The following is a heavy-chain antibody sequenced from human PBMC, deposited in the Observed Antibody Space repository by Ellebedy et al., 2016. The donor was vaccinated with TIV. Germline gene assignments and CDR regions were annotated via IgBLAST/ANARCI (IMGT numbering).Heavy chain of an antibody. CDR1: GFTFSSYA. CDR2: ISGSGGST. D-gene: IGHD3-10*01. Sequence: PGGSLRLSCAASGFTFSSYAMSWVRQAPGKGLEWVSAISGSGGSTYYADSVKSRFTISRDNSKNTLYLQMNSLRAEDTAVYYCAKMGMKGVRIYFDYWGQGTLVTVSS. V-gene: IGHV3-23*01. J-gene: IGHJ4*02. CDR3: AKMGMKGVRIYFDY.